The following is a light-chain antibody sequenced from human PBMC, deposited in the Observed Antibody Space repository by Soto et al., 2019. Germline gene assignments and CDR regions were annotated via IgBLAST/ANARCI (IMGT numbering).Light chain of an antibody. V-gene: IGLV2-11*01. CDR2: DVS. J-gene: IGLJ2*01. CDR3: CSYSRSDSLL. CDR1: TSDVGSYNY. Sequence: QSALTQPRSVAGSPGESVTISCSGPTSDVGSYNYISWYQQYPGKDPKVMIYDVSERPSEVPVRFSGSKSGNTASLPISGLQAEDEAEYFCCSYSRSDSLLFGGGTKLTVL.